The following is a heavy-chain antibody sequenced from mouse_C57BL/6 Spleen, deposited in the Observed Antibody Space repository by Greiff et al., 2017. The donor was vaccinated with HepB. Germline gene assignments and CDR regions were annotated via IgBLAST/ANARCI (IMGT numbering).Heavy chain of an antibody. Sequence: VQLQQSGPGLVQPSQSLSITCTVSGFSLTSYGVHWVRQSPGKGLEWLGVIWSGGSTDYNAAFITRLSNSKDNSKSQVFCRMPSLQADDTAIYYWARIGGNWGDYWGQGTTLTVSS. V-gene: IGHV2-2*01. D-gene: IGHD4-1*01. CDR2: IWSGGST. CDR3: ARIGGNWGDY. CDR1: GFSLTSYG. J-gene: IGHJ2*01.